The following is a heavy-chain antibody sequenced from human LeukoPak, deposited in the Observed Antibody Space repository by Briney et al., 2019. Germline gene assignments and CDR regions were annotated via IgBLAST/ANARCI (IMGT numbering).Heavy chain of an antibody. D-gene: IGHD6-19*01. CDR1: GYTFTGYY. Sequence: ASVKVSCKASGYTFTGYYMHWVRQAPGQGLEWMGRINPNSGGTNYAQKFQGRVTMTRDTPISTAYMELSRLRSDDTAVYYCARGSGYSSGLIDYWGQGTLVTVSS. V-gene: IGHV1-2*06. CDR3: ARGSGYSSGLIDY. CDR2: INPNSGGT. J-gene: IGHJ4*02.